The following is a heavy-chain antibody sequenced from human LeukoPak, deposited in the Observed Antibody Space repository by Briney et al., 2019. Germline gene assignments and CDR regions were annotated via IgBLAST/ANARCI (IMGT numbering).Heavy chain of an antibody. CDR2: MYSRGDT. J-gene: IGHJ5*02. CDR1: GFTFSSYW. V-gene: IGHV3-53*01. CDR3: ARDPPQVPAAGVLAS. D-gene: IGHD6-13*01. Sequence: GGSLRLSCAASGFTFSSYWMSWVRQAPGKGLEWVSVMYSRGDTYYANSVKGRFTFSRDISKNTLYLQMNGLRVADTAMYYCARDPPQVPAAGVLASWGQGTLVIVSS.